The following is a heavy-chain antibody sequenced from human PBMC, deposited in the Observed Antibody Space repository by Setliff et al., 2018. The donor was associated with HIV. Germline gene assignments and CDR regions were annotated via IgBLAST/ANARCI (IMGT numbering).Heavy chain of an antibody. Sequence: GESLKISCKGSGYSFSTYWIAWVRHMPGKGLEWMGIIYPGDSDTRYSPSFQGQITISADKSISTAYVQWSRLKALDTAMYYCARRDSSHPWLDSWGQGTLVTVSS. CDR3: ARRDSSHPWLDS. D-gene: IGHD3-22*01. CDR2: IYPGDSDT. J-gene: IGHJ5*01. V-gene: IGHV5-51*01. CDR1: GYSFSTYW.